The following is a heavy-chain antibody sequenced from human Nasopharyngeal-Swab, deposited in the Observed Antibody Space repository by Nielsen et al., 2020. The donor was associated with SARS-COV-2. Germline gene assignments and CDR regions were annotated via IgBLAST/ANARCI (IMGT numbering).Heavy chain of an antibody. CDR2: IRMTDSDV. CDR1: GFTFSTYH. D-gene: IGHD6-19*01. Sequence: GESLKISCAASGFTFSTYHMNWVRQAPGKGLEWISNIRMTDSDVFYADSVKGRFTISRDNAKNSLYLQMNSLRAEDTAVYYCAREAQTGYSSGWTYYYYGMDVWGQGTTVTVSS. CDR3: AREAQTGYSSGWTYYYYGMDV. V-gene: IGHV3-48*01. J-gene: IGHJ6*02.